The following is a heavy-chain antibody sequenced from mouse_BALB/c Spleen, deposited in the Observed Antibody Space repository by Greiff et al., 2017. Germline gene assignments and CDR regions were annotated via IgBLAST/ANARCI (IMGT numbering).Heavy chain of an antibody. D-gene: IGHD2-4*01. J-gene: IGHJ2*01. Sequence: VQLQESGAELVRPGASVKLSCTASGFTIKDYYMHWVKQRPEQGLEWIGWIDPENGDTEYAPKLQGEATMTADTSSNTAYLQLSSLTSEDTAVYYCRATMITSYYFDYWGQGTTLTVSS. CDR1: GFTIKDYY. CDR3: RATMITSYYFDY. V-gene: IGHV14-4*02. CDR2: IDPENGDT.